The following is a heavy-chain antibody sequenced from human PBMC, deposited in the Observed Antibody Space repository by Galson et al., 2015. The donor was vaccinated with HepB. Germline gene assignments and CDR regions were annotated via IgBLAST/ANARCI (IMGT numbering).Heavy chain of an antibody. CDR1: GFTVTSRY. D-gene: IGHD2-21*01. CDR3: VTFAA. J-gene: IGHJ5*02. CDR2: IHNGGDT. V-gene: IGHV3-53*01. Sequence: SLRLSCAVTGFTVTSRYMSWVRQPPGEGLEWVSIIHNGGDTYYGDSVKGRFTISRDNSKNIVYLQMNSLRIEDTAMYYCVTFAAWGQGTLVTVSS.